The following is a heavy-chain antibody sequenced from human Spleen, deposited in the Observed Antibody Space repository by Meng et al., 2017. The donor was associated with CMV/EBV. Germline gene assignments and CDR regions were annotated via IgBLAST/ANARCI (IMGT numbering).Heavy chain of an antibody. V-gene: IGHV1-8*01. CDR3: ARNSGYDYGFDY. CDR1: GYTFTSYA. D-gene: IGHD5-12*01. Sequence: CKASGYTFTSYAINWVRQATGQGLEWMGWMNPNSGNTGYAQKFQGRVTMTRNTSISTAYMELSSLRSEDTAVYYCARNSGYDYGFDYWGQGTLVTVSS. J-gene: IGHJ4*02. CDR2: MNPNSGNT.